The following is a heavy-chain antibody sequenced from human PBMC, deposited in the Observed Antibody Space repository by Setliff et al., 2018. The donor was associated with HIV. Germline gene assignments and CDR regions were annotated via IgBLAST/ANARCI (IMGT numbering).Heavy chain of an antibody. Sequence: ASVKVSCKASGYTFTTYHMHWLRQAPGQGLEWMGIINPKNRSTTYAQRFQHRVTMTSDTSTNTFYMELSSLKSEDTAVYYCTRNLYYYASGIHFGVYWGQGTPVTVSS. CDR3: TRNLYYYASGIHFGVY. J-gene: IGHJ4*02. CDR1: GYTFTTYH. V-gene: IGHV1-46*01. D-gene: IGHD3-10*01. CDR2: INPKNRST.